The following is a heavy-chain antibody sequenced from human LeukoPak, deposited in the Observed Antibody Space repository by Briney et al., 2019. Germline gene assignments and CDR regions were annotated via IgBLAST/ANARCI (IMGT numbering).Heavy chain of an antibody. CDR3: ARRGGVVVVAATGKGAFDI. J-gene: IGHJ3*02. V-gene: IGHV3-7*01. CDR1: GFTISSYW. CDR2: IKQGGGEK. D-gene: IGHD2-15*01. Sequence: AGGSLRLSCAASGFTISSYWMSWVRQAPGKGLEWVANIKQGGGEKYYVDSVKGRFTISRDNAKDSLYLQMNSLRAEDTAVYYCARRGGVVVVAATGKGAFDIWGQGTMVTVSS.